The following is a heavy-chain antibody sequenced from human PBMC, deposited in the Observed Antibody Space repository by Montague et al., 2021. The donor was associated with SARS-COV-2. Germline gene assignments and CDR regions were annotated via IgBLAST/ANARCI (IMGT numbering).Heavy chain of an antibody. CDR3: ASPTYYYDSSGSDAFDI. CDR2: IYYSGST. V-gene: IGHV4-39*01. Sequence: TLSLTCTVSGGSISSSNYYWGWIRQPPGKGLEWIGSIYYSGSTYYNPSLKSRVTISVDTSKNQFSLKLSSVTAADTAVYYCASPTYYYDSSGSDAFDIWGQGTMVTVSS. CDR1: GGSISSSNYY. J-gene: IGHJ3*02. D-gene: IGHD3-22*01.